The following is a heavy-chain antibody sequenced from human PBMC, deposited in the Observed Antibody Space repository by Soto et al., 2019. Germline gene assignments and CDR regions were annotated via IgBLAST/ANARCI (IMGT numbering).Heavy chain of an antibody. V-gene: IGHV2-5*02. J-gene: IGHJ2*01. CDR3: AHRSCLLATGQGWYFDA. CDR1: GFSVATSGVG. D-gene: IGHD5-12*01. Sequence: QITLKESGPTLVKSTQTLTLTCTCSGFSVATSGVGVGWIRQPPGKALEWLALIYWDDDKRYSPSLKRRLNITKDASQNQGVLTVTNVDPGDTATYHCAHRSCLLATGQGWYFDAWGRGALVTVSS. CDR2: IYWDDDK.